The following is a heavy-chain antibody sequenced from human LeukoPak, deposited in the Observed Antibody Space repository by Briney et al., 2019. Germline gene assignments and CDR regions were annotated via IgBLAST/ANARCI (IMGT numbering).Heavy chain of an antibody. CDR3: AKVRHLRGNSNAWNDF. Sequence: GGSLRLSCAASGFTFTNHDMNWVRQAQGKGLEWISYISRDTSIIYYADSVKGRFTISRGNGKNSLYLHMNSLRDEDTAVYYCAKVRHLRGNSNAWNDFWSQGTHVTVSS. V-gene: IGHV3-48*02. CDR2: ISRDTSII. CDR1: GFTFTNHD. D-gene: IGHD3-16*01. J-gene: IGHJ4*02.